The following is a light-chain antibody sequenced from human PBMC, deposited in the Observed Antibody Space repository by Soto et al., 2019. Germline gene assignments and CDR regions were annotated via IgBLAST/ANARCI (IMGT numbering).Light chain of an antibody. V-gene: IGKV3D-20*02. CDR1: QSVNSNY. CDR3: QQRSNWQIT. J-gene: IGKJ5*01. CDR2: GIS. Sequence: EIVMTQSPATLSVSPGERATLSCRASQSVNSNYLAWYQQKPGQAPRLLIYGISKRATDIPDRFSGSGSGTDFTLTITKLEPEDFAVYYCQQRSNWQITFGQGTRLEI.